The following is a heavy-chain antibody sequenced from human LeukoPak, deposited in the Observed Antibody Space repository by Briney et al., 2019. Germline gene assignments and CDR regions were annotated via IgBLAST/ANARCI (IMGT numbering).Heavy chain of an antibody. J-gene: IGHJ4*02. D-gene: IGHD1-26*01. CDR2: IYHSGST. Sequence: PSETLSLTCAVSGGSISSSNWWSWVRQPPGKGLEWIGEIYHSGSTNYNPSLKSRVTISVDKSKNQFSLKLSSVTAADTAVYYCASLPEYSGSYGRDYWGQGTLVTVSS. V-gene: IGHV4-4*02. CDR3: ASLPEYSGSYGRDY. CDR1: GGSISSSNW.